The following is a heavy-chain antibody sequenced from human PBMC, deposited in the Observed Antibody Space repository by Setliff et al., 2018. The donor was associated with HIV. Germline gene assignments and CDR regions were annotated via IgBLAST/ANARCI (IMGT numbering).Heavy chain of an antibody. D-gene: IGHD5-12*01. CDR1: GYTFTGYF. V-gene: IGHV1-2*06. CDR2: INPNTGDT. Sequence: ASVKVSCKASGYTFTGYFIHWVRQAPGQGLEWMGRINPNTGDTNYAQKFQGRVTMTRDTAISTAYMELSSLRSDDTAVYYCARDGPQMATIDGDYFDYWGQGTLVTVSS. CDR3: ARDGPQMATIDGDYFDY. J-gene: IGHJ4*02.